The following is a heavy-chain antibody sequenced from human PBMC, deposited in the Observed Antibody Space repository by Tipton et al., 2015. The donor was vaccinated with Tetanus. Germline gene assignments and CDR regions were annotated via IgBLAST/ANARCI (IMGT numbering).Heavy chain of an antibody. Sequence: LRLSCTVSGVSIADNTNYWGWIRQPPGKGLEWIGSIYFSGDTYSNPSLKSRVTISVDTSRNQFSLRLSSVTAADTAVYYCARHNSGYFTFFDYWGQGTLVTVSS. D-gene: IGHD3-3*01. CDR1: GVSIADNTNY. CDR3: ARHNSGYFTFFDY. CDR2: IYFSGDT. V-gene: IGHV4-39*01. J-gene: IGHJ4*02.